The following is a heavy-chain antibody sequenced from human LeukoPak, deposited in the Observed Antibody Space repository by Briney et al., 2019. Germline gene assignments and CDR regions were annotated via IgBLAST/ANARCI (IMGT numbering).Heavy chain of an antibody. CDR2: INHSGST. J-gene: IGHJ4*02. CDR1: GGSFSGYY. Sequence: SETLSLTCAGYGGSFSGYYWSWIRQPPGKGLEWIGEINHSGSTNYNPSLKSRVTISVDTSKNQFSLKLSSVTAADTAVYYCARGIFGGSFYLDYWGQGTLVTVSS. CDR3: ARGIFGGSFYLDY. V-gene: IGHV4-34*01. D-gene: IGHD3-3*01.